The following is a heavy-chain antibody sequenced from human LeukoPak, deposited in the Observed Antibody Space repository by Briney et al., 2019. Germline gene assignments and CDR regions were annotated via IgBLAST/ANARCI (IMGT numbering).Heavy chain of an antibody. CDR2: ISYDGSNK. CDR3: AREWYYYDSSGELDY. D-gene: IGHD3-22*01. V-gene: IGHV3-30*03. Sequence: GGSLRLSCAASGFTFSSYGMHWVRQAPGKGLEWVAVISYDGSNKYYADSVKGRFTISRDNSKNTLYLQMNSLRAEDTAVYYCAREWYYYDSSGELDYWGQGTLVTVSS. CDR1: GFTFSSYG. J-gene: IGHJ4*02.